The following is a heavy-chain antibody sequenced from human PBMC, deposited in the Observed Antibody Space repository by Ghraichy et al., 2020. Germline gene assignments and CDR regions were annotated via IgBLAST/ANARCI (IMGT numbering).Heavy chain of an antibody. CDR2: IRGDGSEK. V-gene: IGHV3-7*04. J-gene: IGHJ5*02. CDR3: ARVGYCSGVGCQGRDWFDP. CDR1: GFTFSDYW. D-gene: IGHD2-15*01. Sequence: LNISCAASGFTFSDYWMTWVRQAPGKGLECVANIRGDGSEKNYVDSVKGRFTISRDDAKNSLYLQMNSLRAEDTAVYYCARVGYCSGVGCQGRDWFDPWGQGTLVTVSS.